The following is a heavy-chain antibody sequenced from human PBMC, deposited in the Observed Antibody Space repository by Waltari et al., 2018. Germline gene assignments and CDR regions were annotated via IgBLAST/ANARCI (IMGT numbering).Heavy chain of an antibody. J-gene: IGHJ4*02. D-gene: IGHD1-26*01. CDR1: GFTFSSYS. CDR2: ISSSSTI. V-gene: IGHV3-48*04. Sequence: EVQLVESGGGLVQPGGSLRLSCVASGFTFSSYSMNWVRQAPGKGLDWVSYISSSSTINYADSVKGRFTISRDSPKNSLYLQMNSLRAEDAAGYYCARGMVGAAYFDCWGQGALVSVSS. CDR3: ARGMVGAAYFDC.